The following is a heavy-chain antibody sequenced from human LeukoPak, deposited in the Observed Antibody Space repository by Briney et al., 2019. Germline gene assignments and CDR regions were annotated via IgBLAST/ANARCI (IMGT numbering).Heavy chain of an antibody. D-gene: IGHD2-15*01. V-gene: IGHV3-7*04. J-gene: IGHJ4*02. CDR3: ARSLGYCSGGSCYPFDC. CDR1: GFSFSSFW. Sequence: PGGSLRLSCAASGFSFSSFWMTWVRQTPGRGLEWVANMKQDGSEIYYVDSLKGRFIISRDNAKSSLYLQMNSLRAEDTAVYYCARSLGYCSGGSCYPFDCWGQGTLVTVSS. CDR2: MKQDGSEI.